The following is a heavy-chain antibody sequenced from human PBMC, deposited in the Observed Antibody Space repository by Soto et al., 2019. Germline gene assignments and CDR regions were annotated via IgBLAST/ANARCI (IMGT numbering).Heavy chain of an antibody. CDR2: SSATGAGT. J-gene: IGHJ4*02. CDR1: GLNFSSYG. Sequence: EVQLLESGGGLVQPGGSLRLSWAASGLNFSSYGMTWVCQAPGKGLDWVSFSSATGAGTYYADSVKCRFTISRDNSKNTLYLQITSLRADDTDVYYCAKDRRAGGNYGFDSDFWGQGALVIVSA. D-gene: IGHD1-7*01. V-gene: IGHV3-23*01. CDR3: AKDRRAGGNYGFDSDF.